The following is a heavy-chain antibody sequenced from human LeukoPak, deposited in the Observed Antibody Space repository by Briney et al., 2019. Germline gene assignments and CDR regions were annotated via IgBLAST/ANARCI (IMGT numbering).Heavy chain of an antibody. Sequence: ASVKVSCKASGYTFTSYGISWVRQAPGQGLEWMGWIMAYNGNTNYAQKLQGRVTMTTDTSTSTAYMELRSLRSDDTAVYSCARGGPDYDILTGALYKWFDPWGQGTLVTVPS. CDR1: GYTFTSYG. J-gene: IGHJ5*02. CDR3: ARGGPDYDILTGALYKWFDP. V-gene: IGHV1-18*01. CDR2: IMAYNGNT. D-gene: IGHD3-9*01.